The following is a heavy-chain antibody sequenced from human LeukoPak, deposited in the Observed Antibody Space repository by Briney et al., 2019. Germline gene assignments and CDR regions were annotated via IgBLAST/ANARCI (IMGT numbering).Heavy chain of an antibody. CDR1: GFTFSSYE. CDR2: ISGSGGST. J-gene: IGHJ4*02. CDR3: ARDRTGRGTYYFDY. D-gene: IGHD3-16*01. Sequence: AGGSLRLSCAASGFTFSSYEINWVRQAPGKGLEWVSGISGSGGSTYYADSVKGRFTISRDNSKNTLNLQMSSLRAEDTAVYYCARDRTGRGTYYFDYWGQGTLVTVSS. V-gene: IGHV3-23*01.